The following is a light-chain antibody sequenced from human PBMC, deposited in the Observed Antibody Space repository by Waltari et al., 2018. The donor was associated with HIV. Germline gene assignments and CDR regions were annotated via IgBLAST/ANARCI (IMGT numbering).Light chain of an antibody. V-gene: IGLV6-57*01. CDR3: QSYDSSNHVV. CDR2: EDN. CDR1: SGSIASNY. J-gene: IGLJ2*01. Sequence: NFMLTQHHSVSESPGKTVTISCTRSSGSIASNYVHGYQQRPGSSPTTVFYEDNQRPSGVPDRFSGSIDSSSNSASRTISGLKTEDEADYYCQSYDSSNHVVFGGGTKLTVL.